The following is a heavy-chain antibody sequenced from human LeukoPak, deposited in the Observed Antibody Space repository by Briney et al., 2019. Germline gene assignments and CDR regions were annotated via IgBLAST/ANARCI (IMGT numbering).Heavy chain of an antibody. Sequence: SVNLCCSGAASTFSSCGISMSRQAPGPGHGLVGVISPIFGTANYAQEFQGRVTITTDESTSTAYMQRSSLRSEDTAVYYCARMWNWNGGGSWFDPWGQGTLVTVSS. CDR2: ISPIFGTA. V-gene: IGHV1-69*05. CDR3: ARMWNWNGGGSWFDP. J-gene: IGHJ5*02. D-gene: IGHD1-1*01. CDR1: ASTFSSCG.